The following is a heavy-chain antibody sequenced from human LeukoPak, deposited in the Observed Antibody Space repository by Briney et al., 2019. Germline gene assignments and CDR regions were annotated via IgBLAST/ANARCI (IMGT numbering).Heavy chain of an antibody. CDR1: EFIFSGYW. V-gene: IGHV3-7*01. J-gene: IGHJ4*02. CDR2: IKQDESEK. D-gene: IGHD6-13*01. Sequence: AGGSLRLSCAASEFIFSGYWMNWVRQAPGKGLEWVANIKQDESEKQYVDSVRGRFTISRDNAKNSLYLQMNSLRVGDTAVYYCARDGFVGAADYWGQGTLVTVSS. CDR3: ARDGFVGAADY.